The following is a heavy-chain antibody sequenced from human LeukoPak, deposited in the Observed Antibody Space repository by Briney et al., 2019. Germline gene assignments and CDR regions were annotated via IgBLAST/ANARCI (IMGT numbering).Heavy chain of an antibody. D-gene: IGHD2-2*01. V-gene: IGHV1-2*02. CDR3: GRKSASRKTSEFDY. J-gene: IGHJ4*02. CDR1: GYTFTDYY. Sequence: ASVKLSCKASGYTFTDYYMNWVRQAPGQGLEWMGWIHPNSGGTNYAQKFQGRVTMTRDTSISTDYMELSRLTFDDTAVYYCGRKSASRKTSEFDYWGQGTLVTVSS. CDR2: IHPNSGGT.